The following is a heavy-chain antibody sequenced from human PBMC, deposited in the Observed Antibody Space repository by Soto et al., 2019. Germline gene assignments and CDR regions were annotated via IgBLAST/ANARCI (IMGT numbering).Heavy chain of an antibody. Sequence: GGSLRLSCAASGFAVSSSYMNWVRQAPGKGLEWVSVSYTADATYYADSVMGRFTISRDNSKNTLYLQMNNLRAEDTAVYYCARVFIMDASDIWGQGTMVTVSS. CDR3: ARVFIMDASDI. J-gene: IGHJ3*02. CDR2: SYTADAT. D-gene: IGHD3-10*01. V-gene: IGHV3-53*01. CDR1: GFAVSSSY.